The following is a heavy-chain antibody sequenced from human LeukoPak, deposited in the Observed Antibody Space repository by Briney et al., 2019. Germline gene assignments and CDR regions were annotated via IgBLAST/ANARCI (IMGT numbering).Heavy chain of an antibody. Sequence: SETLSLTCTVSGVSISSSSYYWGWIRQPPGKGLEWIGNIYYSGSTYYNPSLKSRVTISVDTSKNQFSLKLSSVTAADTAVYYCARRGRVEYSSSSYAFDIWGQGTMVTVSS. CDR2: IYYSGST. CDR1: GVSISSSSYY. V-gene: IGHV4-39*01. D-gene: IGHD6-6*01. CDR3: ARRGRVEYSSSSYAFDI. J-gene: IGHJ3*02.